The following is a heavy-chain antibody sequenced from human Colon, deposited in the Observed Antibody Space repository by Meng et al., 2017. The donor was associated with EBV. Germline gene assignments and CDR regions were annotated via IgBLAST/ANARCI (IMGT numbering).Heavy chain of an antibody. V-gene: IGHV4-39*07. CDR3: VISSHN. CDR2: IYYRGST. D-gene: IGHD3-3*02. Sequence: QLHLQRAGPGLVKPSQPLSPTCTISGGSITSTSSYWGWVRQPPGKGLEWIGSIYYRGSTNYNPSLKSRISMSVDMSKNQFSLKVNSVTAADTAIYYCVISSHNWGQGTLVTVSS. CDR1: GGSITSTSSY. J-gene: IGHJ4*02.